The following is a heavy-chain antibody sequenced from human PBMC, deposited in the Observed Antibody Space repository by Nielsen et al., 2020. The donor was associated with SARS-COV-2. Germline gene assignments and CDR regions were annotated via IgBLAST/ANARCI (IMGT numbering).Heavy chain of an antibody. CDR1: GFTFSSYG. CDR2: ISYDGSNK. CDR3: AKDSLSMITFGGVIGAPFY. D-gene: IGHD3-16*02. V-gene: IGHV3-30*18. Sequence: GESLKISCAASGFTFSSYGMHWVRQAQGKGLEWVAVISYDGSNKYYADSVKGRFTISRDNSKNTLYLQMNSLRAEDTAVYYCAKDSLSMITFGGVIGAPFYWGQGTLVTVSS. J-gene: IGHJ4*02.